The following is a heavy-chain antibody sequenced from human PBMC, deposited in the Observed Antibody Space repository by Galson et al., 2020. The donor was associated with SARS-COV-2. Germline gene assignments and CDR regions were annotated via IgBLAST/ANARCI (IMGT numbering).Heavy chain of an antibody. CDR2: ISAYNGNT. V-gene: IGHV1-18*01. D-gene: IGHD2-2*01. CDR1: GYTFTSYG. J-gene: IGHJ6*03. CDR3: ARFVVVPAASYYMDV. Sequence: ASVKVSCKASGYTFTSYGISWVRQAPGQGLEWMGWISAYNGNTNYAQKLQGRVTMTTDTSTSTAYMELRSLRSDDTAVYYCARFVVVPAASYYMDVGGKGTTVTVSS.